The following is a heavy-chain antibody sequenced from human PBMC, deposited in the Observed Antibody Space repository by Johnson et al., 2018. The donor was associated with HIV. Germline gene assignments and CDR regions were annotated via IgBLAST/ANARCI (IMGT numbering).Heavy chain of an antibody. Sequence: VRLVESGGGLVQPGGSLRLSCGASGFSVSNNYMNWVRQAPGKGLEWVSVIYSGGSTYYADSVRGRFTISRDNSRNTLYLQMSSLRAEDTAMYYCAREELEPDVFDSWGQGTMVTVSS. CDR1: GFSVSNNY. D-gene: IGHD1-1*01. CDR2: IYSGGST. V-gene: IGHV3-66*01. CDR3: AREELEPDVFDS. J-gene: IGHJ3*02.